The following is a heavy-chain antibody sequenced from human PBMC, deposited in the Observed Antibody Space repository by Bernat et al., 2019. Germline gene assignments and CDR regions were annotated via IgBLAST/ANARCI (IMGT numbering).Heavy chain of an antibody. CDR3: ARHPAGYGDPYYYFDY. D-gene: IGHD4-17*01. CDR2: ISYSGST. J-gene: IGHJ4*02. CDR1: GGSISSSSYY. Sequence: QLQLQESGPGLVKPSETLSLTCTVSGGSISSSSYYWGWIRQPPGKGLEWIGSISYSGSTYYNPSLKSQVTISVDTSKNQFSLKLSSVTAADTAVYYCARHPAGYGDPYYYFDYWGQGTLVTVSS. V-gene: IGHV4-39*01.